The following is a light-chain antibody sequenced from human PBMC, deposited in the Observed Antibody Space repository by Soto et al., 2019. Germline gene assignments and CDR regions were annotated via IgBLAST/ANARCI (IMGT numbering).Light chain of an antibody. CDR3: XXYKIYTYT. CDR2: RAS. CDR1: XXXXXX. V-gene: IGKV1-5*03. J-gene: IGKJ2*01. Sequence: DIQMTQSPSTLSASVGDRVTITXXXXXXXXXXLAWYQQKPGKAPKLLIYRASSLESGVPSRFXXXGXGXEXXXXXXXXXXDDFTTYYCXXYKIYTYTFVQGTKLEIK.